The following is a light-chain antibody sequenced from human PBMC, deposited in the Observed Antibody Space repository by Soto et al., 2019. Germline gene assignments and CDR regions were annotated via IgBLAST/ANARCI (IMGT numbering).Light chain of an antibody. CDR1: QSVRNSL. Sequence: EIVLTQSPGTLSLSPGERATLSCRASQSVRNSLLAWYQQKPGQPPRLLIYDASTRATATPERFSGSGSGTDFTLTISRXEPEDFAVYYCHQYDTIVQTFGQGTKVDTK. J-gene: IGKJ1*01. V-gene: IGKV3-20*01. CDR2: DAS. CDR3: HQYDTIVQT.